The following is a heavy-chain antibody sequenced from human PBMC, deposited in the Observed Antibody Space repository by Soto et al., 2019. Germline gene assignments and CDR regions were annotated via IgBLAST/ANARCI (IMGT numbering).Heavy chain of an antibody. J-gene: IGHJ4*02. Sequence: EVQLVESGGGLVKPGGSLRLSCAASGLTLTNAWMNWVRQAPGKGLEWVGRIKSTSDGETTDYAAPVKGRFTISRDDSESTLYLQVDSLKTEDTAVYYCTAGYCSGTNCYSANYWGQGTLVTVSP. CDR1: GLTLTNAW. CDR2: IKSTSDGETT. CDR3: TAGYCSGTNCYSANY. D-gene: IGHD2-15*01. V-gene: IGHV3-15*07.